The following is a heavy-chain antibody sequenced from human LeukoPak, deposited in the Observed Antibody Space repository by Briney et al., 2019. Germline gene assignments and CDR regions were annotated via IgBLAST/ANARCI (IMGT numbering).Heavy chain of an antibody. D-gene: IGHD3-22*01. CDR1: GGSISSYY. CDR2: IYYSGST. V-gene: IGHV4-59*01. J-gene: IGHJ1*01. CDR3: ARDGDGYYFSAEYFQH. Sequence: SETPSLTCTVSGGSISSYYWSWIRQPPGKGLEWIGYIYYSGSTNYNPSLKSRVTISVDTSKNQFSLKLSSVTAADTAVYYCARDGDGYYFSAEYFQHWGQGTLVTVSS.